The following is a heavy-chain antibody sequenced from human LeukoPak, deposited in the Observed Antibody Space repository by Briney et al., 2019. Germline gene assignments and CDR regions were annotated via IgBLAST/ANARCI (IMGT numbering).Heavy chain of an antibody. CDR2: IYYSGST. V-gene: IGHV4-39*07. Sequence: SETLSLTCTVSGGSISSSSYYWGWIRQPPGKGLEWFGSIYYSGSTYYNPSLKSRVTISVDTSKNQFSLKLSSVTAADTAVYYCARDNEYYYYGMDVWGQGTTVTVSS. CDR3: ARDNEYYYYGMDV. J-gene: IGHJ6*02. CDR1: GGSISSSSYY. D-gene: IGHD1-1*01.